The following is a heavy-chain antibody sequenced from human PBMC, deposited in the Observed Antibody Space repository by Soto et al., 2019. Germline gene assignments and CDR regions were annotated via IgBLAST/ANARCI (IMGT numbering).Heavy chain of an antibody. Sequence: SETLSLTCAIYGGTFSGYYWSWIRQPPGKGLEWIGEINHSGSTNYNPSLKSRVTISVDTSKNQFSLKLSSVTAADTAVYYCARGGRRAVAGQRLERGYNWFDSWGQGTLVTVSS. V-gene: IGHV4-34*01. D-gene: IGHD6-19*01. CDR2: INHSGST. CDR3: ARGGRRAVAGQRLERGYNWFDS. J-gene: IGHJ5*01. CDR1: GGTFSGYY.